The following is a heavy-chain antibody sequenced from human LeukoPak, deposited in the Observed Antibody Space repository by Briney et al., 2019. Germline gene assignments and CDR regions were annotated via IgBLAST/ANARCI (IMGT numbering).Heavy chain of an antibody. D-gene: IGHD7-27*01. CDR2: ISGSGGST. V-gene: IGHV3-23*01. Sequence: GGSLRLSCAASGFTFSSYAMSWVRQAPGKGLEWLSAISGSGGSTYYADSVKGRFTISRDNSKNTLYLQMNSLRAEDTAVYYCAKGLTGDLVYFDYWGQGTLVTVSS. CDR1: GFTFSSYA. J-gene: IGHJ4*02. CDR3: AKGLTGDLVYFDY.